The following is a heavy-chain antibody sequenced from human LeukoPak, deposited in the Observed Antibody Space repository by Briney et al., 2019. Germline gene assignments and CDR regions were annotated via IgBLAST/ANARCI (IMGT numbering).Heavy chain of an antibody. CDR2: INHSGST. CDR3: ARGPGYIAVVGTNY. J-gene: IGHJ4*02. CDR1: GGSFSGYY. D-gene: IGHD6-19*01. V-gene: IGHV4-34*01. Sequence: PSETLSLTCAVYGGSFSGYYWSWIRQPPGKGLEWIGEINHSGSTNYNPSLKSRVTISVDTSKDQFSLKLSSVTAADTAVYYCARGPGYIAVVGTNYWGQGTLVTVSS.